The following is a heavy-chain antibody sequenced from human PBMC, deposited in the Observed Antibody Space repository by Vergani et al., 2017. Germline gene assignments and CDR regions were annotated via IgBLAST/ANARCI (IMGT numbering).Heavy chain of an antibody. CDR2: INPNSDGK. CDR1: GYTFTGYY. J-gene: IGHJ3*02. CDR3: ARVSVFIHAFDI. D-gene: IGHD6-25*01. Sequence: QVQLVQSGAEVKKPGASVKVSCKASGYTFTGYYMHWVRQAPGQGLEWMGWINPNSDGKNYAQKCQGRVTMTRDTYISTAYMELRRLRSDDTAVYYCARVSVFIHAFDIWGQGTMVTVSS. V-gene: IGHV1-2*02.